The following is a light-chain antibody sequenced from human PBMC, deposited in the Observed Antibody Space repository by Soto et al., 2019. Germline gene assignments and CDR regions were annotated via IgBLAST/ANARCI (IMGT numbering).Light chain of an antibody. CDR1: QSVSSN. CDR2: GAS. J-gene: IGKJ2*01. Sequence: EVVMTQSPATLSVSPGEGATLSCRASQSVSSNVAWYQQKPGQAPRLLIYGASSRATGIPARFSGSGSGTEFTLAISSLQSEDFGVYCCQQYNNWYTFGQGTKLEIK. V-gene: IGKV3-15*01. CDR3: QQYNNWYT.